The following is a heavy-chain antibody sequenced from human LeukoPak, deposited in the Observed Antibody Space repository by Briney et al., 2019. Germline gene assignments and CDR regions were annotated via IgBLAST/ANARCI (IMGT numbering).Heavy chain of an antibody. CDR3: AKEGVGPPEGAYYYYYMDV. D-gene: IGHD1-26*01. J-gene: IGHJ6*03. V-gene: IGHV3-23*01. CDR1: GFTFSSYA. CDR2: ISGSGGST. Sequence: GGSLRLSCAASGFTFSSYAMSWVRQAPGKGLEWVSAISGSGGSTYYADSVKGRFTISRDNSKNPLYLQMNSLRAEDTAVYYCAKEGVGPPEGAYYYYYMDVWGKGTTVTVSS.